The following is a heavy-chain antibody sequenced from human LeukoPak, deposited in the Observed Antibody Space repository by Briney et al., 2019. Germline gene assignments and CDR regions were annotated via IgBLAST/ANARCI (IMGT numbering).Heavy chain of an antibody. CDR1: GGSISSYY. J-gene: IGHJ4*02. CDR2: IYYSGST. CDR3: AREGDPDGYITYFDY. D-gene: IGHD5-24*01. V-gene: IGHV4-59*01. Sequence: PSETLSLTCTVSGGSISSYYWSWIRQPPGKGLEWIGYIYYSGSTNYNPFLKSRVTISVDTSKNQFSLKLSSVTAADTAVYYCAREGDPDGYITYFDYWGQGTLVTVSS.